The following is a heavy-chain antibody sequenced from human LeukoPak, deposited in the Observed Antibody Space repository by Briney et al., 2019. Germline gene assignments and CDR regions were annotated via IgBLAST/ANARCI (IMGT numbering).Heavy chain of an antibody. J-gene: IGHJ6*03. Sequence: ASVKVSCKASGYTFTGYFMHWVRQAPGQGLEWMGWINPNSGGTNYAQKFQGRVTMTRDTSISTAYMELSRLRSDDTAVYYCARDRVVPAATYYYYYYMDVWDKGTTVTVSS. CDR2: INPNSGGT. V-gene: IGHV1-2*02. D-gene: IGHD2-2*01. CDR1: GYTFTGYF. CDR3: ARDRVVPAATYYYYYYMDV.